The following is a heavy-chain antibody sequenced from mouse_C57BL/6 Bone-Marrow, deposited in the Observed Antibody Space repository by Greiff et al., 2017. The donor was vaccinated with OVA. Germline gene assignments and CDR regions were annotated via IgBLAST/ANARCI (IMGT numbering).Heavy chain of an antibody. J-gene: IGHJ1*03. CDR3: ARSRNYWYFDV. Sequence: QVQLKQPGAELVKPGASVKLSCKASGYTFTSYWMHWVKQRPGQGLEWIGMIHPNSGSTNYNEKFKSKATLTVDKSSSTAYMQLSSLTSEDSAVYYCARSRNYWYFDVWGTGTTVTVSS. V-gene: IGHV1-64*01. CDR1: GYTFTSYW. CDR2: IHPNSGST.